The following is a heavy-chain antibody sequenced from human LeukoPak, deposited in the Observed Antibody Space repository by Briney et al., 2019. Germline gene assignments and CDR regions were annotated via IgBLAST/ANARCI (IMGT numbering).Heavy chain of an antibody. V-gene: IGHV3-7*01. J-gene: IGHJ4*02. CDR3: AGCAGNSCYFDY. CDR2: IKQDGSAK. CDR1: GFSFISYW. Sequence: PGASLRLSCAASGFSFISYWMSWVRQAPGKGLEWVANIKQDGSAKNYVDSVKGRSTISRDNAKNSLYLQLNSLRAEDTAVYYCAGCAGNSCYFDYWGQGTLVTVSS. D-gene: IGHD1-1*01.